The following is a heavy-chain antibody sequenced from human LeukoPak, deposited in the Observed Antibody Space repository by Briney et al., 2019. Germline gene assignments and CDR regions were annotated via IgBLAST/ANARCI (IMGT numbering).Heavy chain of an antibody. CDR2: IRNDGSNK. V-gene: IGHV3-30*02. CDR3: ANGDYEDY. J-gene: IGHJ4*02. D-gene: IGHD4-17*01. Sequence: PGGSLRLSCAASGFTFGSYGMHWVRQAPGKGLEWVAFIRNDGSNKYYADSVKGRFTISRDNSKNTLYLQTNSLRAEDTAVYYCANGDYEDYWGQGTLVTVSS. CDR1: GFTFGSYG.